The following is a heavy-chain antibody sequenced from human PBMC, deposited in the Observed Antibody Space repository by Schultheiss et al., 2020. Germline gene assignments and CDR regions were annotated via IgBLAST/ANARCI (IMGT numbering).Heavy chain of an antibody. CDR2: ISSSGTTI. D-gene: IGHD6-19*01. Sequence: GGSLRLSCAVSGFTFSDYYMSWIRQAPGKGLEWVSYISSSGTTIYYADSVKGRFTISRDNAKNSLFLQMNSLRAEDTAVYYCATGYSSPKVHYWGQGTLVTGYS. V-gene: IGHV3-11*01. CDR1: GFTFSDYY. CDR3: ATGYSSPKVHY. J-gene: IGHJ4*02.